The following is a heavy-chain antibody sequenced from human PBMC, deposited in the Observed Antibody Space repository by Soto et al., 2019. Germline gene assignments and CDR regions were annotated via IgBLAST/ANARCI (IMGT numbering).Heavy chain of an antibody. V-gene: IGHV4-61*01. CDR2: IYFSGSP. J-gene: IGHJ5*02. CDR1: CDSVSRASFY. Sequence: ETLSLTCTVSCDSVSRASFYWIWIRQTPGKGLEWIGFIYFSGSPNYNPSLKSRVTMSLDTSKNHFSLKLRSVTPSDTAVYFCARLNSSRSWFEPWCQATVVTVSS. D-gene: IGHD4-4*01. CDR3: ARLNSSRSWFEP.